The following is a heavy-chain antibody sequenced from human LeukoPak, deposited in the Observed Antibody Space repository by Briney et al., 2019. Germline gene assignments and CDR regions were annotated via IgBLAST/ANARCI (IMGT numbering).Heavy chain of an antibody. D-gene: IGHD3/OR15-3a*01. V-gene: IGHV4-39*07. CDR1: GGSISTSNYY. J-gene: IGHJ3*02. CDR2: IFYSGST. CDR3: AKSNGYDLVDI. Sequence: SETLSLTCTVSGGSISTSNYYWGWLRQPPGKGLEWIGHIFYSGSTYYSPSLKSRVSISLDTSRNQFSLKLASVTAAGTAVYYCAKSNGYDLVDIWGQGTMVTVSS.